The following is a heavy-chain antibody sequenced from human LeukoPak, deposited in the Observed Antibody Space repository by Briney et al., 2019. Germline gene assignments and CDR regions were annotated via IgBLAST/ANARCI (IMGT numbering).Heavy chain of an antibody. V-gene: IGHV4-30-4*08. CDR1: GGSISSGDNY. J-gene: IGHJ3*02. CDR3: ASSSERWLQFWRLGAFDI. CDR2: IYYSGST. Sequence: SQTLSLTCTVSGGSISSGDNYWSWIRQPPGKGPEWIGYIYYSGSTYYNPSLKSRVTISVDTSKNQFSLKLSSVTAADTAVYYCASSSERWLQFWRLGAFDIWGQGTMVTVSS. D-gene: IGHD5-24*01.